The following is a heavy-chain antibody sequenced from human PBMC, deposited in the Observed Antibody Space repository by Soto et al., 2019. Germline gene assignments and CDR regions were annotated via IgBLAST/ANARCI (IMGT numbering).Heavy chain of an antibody. CDR2: INAGNRNT. CDR1: GYIFTSYV. V-gene: IGHV1-3*01. Sequence: GASVKVSCKASGYIFTSYVIHWVRQAPGQRLEWMGWINAGNRNTKYSQNFQGRVTITSDTSASTAYMELNTLRAEDTATYYCARDRGYGGNYVFDFWGLGTLVTVSS. D-gene: IGHD4-4*01. CDR3: ARDRGYGGNYVFDF. J-gene: IGHJ4*02.